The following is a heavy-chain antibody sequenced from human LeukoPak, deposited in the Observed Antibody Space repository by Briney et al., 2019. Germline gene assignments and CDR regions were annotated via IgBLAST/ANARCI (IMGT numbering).Heavy chain of an antibody. CDR2: ISDSGGTT. CDR1: GFTFSSFA. CDR3: AKFLAVIAARDSLYFQH. D-gene: IGHD6-6*01. Sequence: GGSLRLSCAASGFTFSSFAMSWVRQAPGKGLEWVSAISDSGGTTYYADSAKGRFTISRDNSKDTLYLQMSSLRAEDTAVYYCAKFLAVIAARDSLYFQHWGQGTLVTVSS. V-gene: IGHV3-23*01. J-gene: IGHJ1*01.